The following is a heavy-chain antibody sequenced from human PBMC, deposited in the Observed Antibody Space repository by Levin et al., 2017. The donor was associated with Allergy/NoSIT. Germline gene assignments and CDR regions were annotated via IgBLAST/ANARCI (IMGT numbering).Heavy chain of an antibody. Sequence: GGSLRLSCAASGFSFSSYGMHWVRQAPGKGLEWVAVIWYDGTEKYYEDSVKGRFTISRDNSRNTMYLQMNSLRADDTAVYYCLSSGGDPPFEFWGQGTLVTVSS. CDR2: IWYDGTEK. CDR1: GFSFSSYG. J-gene: IGHJ4*02. D-gene: IGHD2-21*02. CDR3: LSSGGDPPFEF. V-gene: IGHV3-33*01.